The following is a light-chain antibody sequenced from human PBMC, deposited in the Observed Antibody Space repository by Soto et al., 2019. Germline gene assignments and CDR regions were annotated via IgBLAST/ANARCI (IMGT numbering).Light chain of an antibody. Sequence: QSALTQPPSASGSPGQSVTISCTGTSSDVGAYNYVSWYQQHPGKAPNLMIYEVSKRPSGVPDRFSGSKSGNTASLTVSGLQAEDDADYYCSSYASSNNFVFGGGTKLTVL. CDR3: SSYASSNNFV. J-gene: IGLJ2*01. CDR2: EVS. V-gene: IGLV2-8*01. CDR1: SSDVGAYNY.